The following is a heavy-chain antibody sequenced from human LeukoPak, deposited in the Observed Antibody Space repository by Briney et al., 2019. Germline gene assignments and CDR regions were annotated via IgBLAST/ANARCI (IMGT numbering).Heavy chain of an antibody. CDR1: GYTLTELS. CDR3: ATGPSYYYDSSGYYYSGDY. J-gene: IGHJ4*02. V-gene: IGHV1-24*01. D-gene: IGHD3-22*01. Sequence: ASVKVSCKVSGYTLTELSMYWVRQAPGKGLEWMGGFDPEDGETIYAQKFQGRVTMTEDTSTDTAYMELSSLRSEDTAVYYCATGPSYYYDSSGYYYSGDYWGQGTLVTVSS. CDR2: FDPEDGET.